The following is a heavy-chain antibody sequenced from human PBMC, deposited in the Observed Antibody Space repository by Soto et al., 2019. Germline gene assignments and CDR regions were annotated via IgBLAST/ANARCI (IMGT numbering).Heavy chain of an antibody. D-gene: IGHD6-13*01. J-gene: IGHJ4*02. CDR2: INPNSGGT. V-gene: IGHV1-2*02. CDR3: ARVSIGFRYGIAALPDY. CDR1: GYTFTGYC. Sequence: GASVKVSCKASGYTFTGYCMHWVRQAPGQGLEWMGWINPNSGGTNYAQKFQGRVTMTRDTSISTAYMELSRLRSDDTAVYYCARVSIGFRYGIAALPDYWGQGTLVTVSS.